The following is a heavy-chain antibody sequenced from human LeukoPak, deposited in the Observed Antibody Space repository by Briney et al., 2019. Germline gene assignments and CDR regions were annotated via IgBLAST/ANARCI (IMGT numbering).Heavy chain of an antibody. J-gene: IGHJ3*01. CDR1: GFTFGSYA. D-gene: IGHD1/OR15-1a*01. CDR2: ICAGSVTL. CDR3: ARIAVTGTMRDAFHF. V-gene: IGHV3-23*01. Sequence: GGSLRLSCAASGFTFGSYAMTWVRQAPGRGLEWVSSICAGSVTLYYADSVKGRFTISRDNSKNTLYLHMNSLRAEDTAVYYCARIAVTGTMRDAFHFWGQGTMVIVSS.